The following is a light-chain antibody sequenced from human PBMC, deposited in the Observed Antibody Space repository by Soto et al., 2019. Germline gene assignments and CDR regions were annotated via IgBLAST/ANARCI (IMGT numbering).Light chain of an antibody. Sequence: EIVLTQSPGTLSLSPGESATLSCRASQSVTSSYLAWYQHKPGQTPRLLIYGAFIRATGIPDRFSGSGSGTDFTLTISRLEPEDFAVYYCQQYVSSPGTFGPGTKVDIK. J-gene: IGKJ1*01. V-gene: IGKV3-20*01. CDR1: QSVTSSY. CDR2: GAF. CDR3: QQYVSSPGT.